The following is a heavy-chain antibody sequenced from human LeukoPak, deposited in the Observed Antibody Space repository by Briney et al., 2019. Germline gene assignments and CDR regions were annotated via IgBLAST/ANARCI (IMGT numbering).Heavy chain of an antibody. CDR1: GFTFSSYA. D-gene: IGHD6-19*01. J-gene: IGHJ4*02. CDR2: ISDSGGRT. Sequence: PGGSLRLSCAASGFTFSSYAMSWVRQAPGKGLERVSAISDSGGRTFYADSVKGRFTISRDNSKNTLYLQMNSLRAEDTAIFYCAKALYTSGWAYFDYWGQGTLVTVSS. V-gene: IGHV3-23*01. CDR3: AKALYTSGWAYFDY.